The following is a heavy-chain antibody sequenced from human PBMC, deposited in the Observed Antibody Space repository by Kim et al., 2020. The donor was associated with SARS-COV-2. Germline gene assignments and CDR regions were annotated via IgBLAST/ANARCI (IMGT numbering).Heavy chain of an antibody. J-gene: IGHJ5*02. V-gene: IGHV3-33*01. Sequence: YADPVRGRLTISRDDSKDTLYLQMNTLRAEDTAVYYCARGSTGSFDWFDPWGQGTLVTVSS. CDR3: ARGSTGSFDWFDP. D-gene: IGHD3-10*01.